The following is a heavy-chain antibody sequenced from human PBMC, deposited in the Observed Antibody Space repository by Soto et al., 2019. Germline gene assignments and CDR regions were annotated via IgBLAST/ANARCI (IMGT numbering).Heavy chain of an antibody. CDR2: ISGGGSTA. CDR1: GFTFTSYV. Sequence: GGSLRLSCAASGFTFTSYVMSWVRQAPGEGLEWVAGISGGGSTAFYADSVKGRFTISRDNAKNTLVLQMDSLRAEDTAIYYCAKDSNKYSSSLRGRYFDYWGQGTLVTVS. CDR3: AKDSNKYSSSLRGRYFDY. J-gene: IGHJ4*02. D-gene: IGHD3-22*01. V-gene: IGHV3-23*01.